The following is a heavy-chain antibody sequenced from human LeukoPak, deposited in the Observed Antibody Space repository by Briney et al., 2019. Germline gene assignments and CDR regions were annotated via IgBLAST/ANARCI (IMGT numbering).Heavy chain of an antibody. Sequence: GGSLRLSCAASGFTVSSNYMSWVRQAPGKGLEWVSVIYSGGSTYYADSVKGRFTISRDNSKNTLYLQMNSLRAEDTAVYYCAREVYDYGADAFDIWAKGQWSPSLQ. CDR1: GFTVSSNY. CDR3: AREVYDYGADAFDI. V-gene: IGHV3-53*01. J-gene: IGHJ3*02. CDR2: IYSGGST. D-gene: IGHD4-17*01.